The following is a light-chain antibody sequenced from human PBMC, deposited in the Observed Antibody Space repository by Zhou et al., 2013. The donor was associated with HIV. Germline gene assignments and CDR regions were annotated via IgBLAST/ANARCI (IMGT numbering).Light chain of an antibody. J-gene: IGKJ2*01. Sequence: DIQMTQSPASLSASVGDRVTITCRASQDISNYLAWYQRKPGQVPKLLIYAASTLQSGVPSRFSGSGSGTDFTLTISSLQPEDFATYFCQQAHSFPYTFGQGTKLEIK. CDR1: QDISNY. CDR3: QQAHSFPYT. V-gene: IGKV1-27*01. CDR2: AAS.